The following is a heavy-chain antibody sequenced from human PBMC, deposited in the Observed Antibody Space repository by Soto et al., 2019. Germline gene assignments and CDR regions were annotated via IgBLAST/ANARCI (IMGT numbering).Heavy chain of an antibody. CDR3: ARASSWFGNDY. J-gene: IGHJ4*02. D-gene: IGHD6-13*01. CDR2: INAGNGNT. CDR1: GYTFTRYA. Sequence: QVQLVQSGAEVKKPGASVKGSCKASGYTFTRYAMHWGRQAPGQRLEWMGWINAGNGNTQYSQTFQGRVTITRDKSANTAYMELSSLRSEDPAVYYCARASSWFGNDYWGQGTLVTVSS. V-gene: IGHV1-3*01.